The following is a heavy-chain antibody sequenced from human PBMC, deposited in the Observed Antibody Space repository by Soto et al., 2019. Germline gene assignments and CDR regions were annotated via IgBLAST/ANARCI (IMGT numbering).Heavy chain of an antibody. Sequence: SGPTLVNPTQTLTLTCTLSGFSLSTSGVGVGWIRQPPGKALEWLALIYWDDDKRYSPSLKSRLTITKDTSKNQVVLTMTNMDPVDTATYYCAHRTGIAAAAHDAFDIWGQGTMVTVSS. D-gene: IGHD6-13*01. J-gene: IGHJ3*02. CDR3: AHRTGIAAAAHDAFDI. V-gene: IGHV2-5*02. CDR1: GFSLSTSGVG. CDR2: IYWDDDK.